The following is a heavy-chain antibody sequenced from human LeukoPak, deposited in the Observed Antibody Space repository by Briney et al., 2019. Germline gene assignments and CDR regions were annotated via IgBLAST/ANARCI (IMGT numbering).Heavy chain of an antibody. J-gene: IGHJ5*02. CDR2: IYYSGST. CDR3: ARETRPLYGDYRWFDP. Sequence: SETLPLTCTVSGGSISSGDYYWSWIRQPPGKGLEWIGYIYYSGSTYYNPSLKSRVTISVDTSKNQFSLKLSSVTAADTAVYYCARETRPLYGDYRWFDPWGQGTLVTVSS. V-gene: IGHV4-30-4*01. CDR1: GGSISSGDYY. D-gene: IGHD4-17*01.